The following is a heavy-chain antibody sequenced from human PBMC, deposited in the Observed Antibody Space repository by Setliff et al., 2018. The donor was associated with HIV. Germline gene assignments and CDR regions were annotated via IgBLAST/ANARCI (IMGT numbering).Heavy chain of an antibody. Sequence: PSETLSLTCTVSGYSINSSHFWGWIRQPPGKGLEWVGSIYHSGNTHYNPSLKSRVTISVDTSKNQFSLKLSSVTAADTAVYYCAGDKTYCNYSRCSRAGWYFDLWGRGTLVTVSS. J-gene: IGHJ2*01. CDR2: IYHSGNT. CDR1: GYSINSSHF. D-gene: IGHD2-2*01. V-gene: IGHV4-38-2*02. CDR3: AGDKTYCNYSRCSRAGWYFDL.